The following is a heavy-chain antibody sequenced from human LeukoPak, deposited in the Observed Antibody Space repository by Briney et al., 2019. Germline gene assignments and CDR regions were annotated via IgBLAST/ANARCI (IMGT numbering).Heavy chain of an antibody. D-gene: IGHD2-2*01. CDR2: IYTSGST. CDR3: ARVRRRRVVPAAIGAFDI. CDR1: GGSISSYY. J-gene: IGHJ3*02. Sequence: SETLSLTCTVSGGSISSYYWSWIRRPAGKGLEWIGRIYTSGSTNYNPSLKSRVTMSVDTSKNQFSLKLSSVTAADTAVYYCARVRRRRVVPAAIGAFDIWGQGTMVTVSS. V-gene: IGHV4-4*07.